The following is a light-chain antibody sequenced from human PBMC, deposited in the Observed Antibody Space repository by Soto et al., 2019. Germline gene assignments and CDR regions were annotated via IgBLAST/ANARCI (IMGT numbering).Light chain of an antibody. J-gene: IGKJ5*01. CDR1: QSVSSN. CDR3: QQRSNWPPIT. Sequence: EIVLTQSPGTLSLSPGQGATLSCRASQSVSSNLAWYQQKPGQAPRLLIYDASNRATGIPARFSGSGSGTDFTLTIRSLEPEDFAVYYCQQRSNWPPITFGQGTRLEIK. V-gene: IGKV3-11*01. CDR2: DAS.